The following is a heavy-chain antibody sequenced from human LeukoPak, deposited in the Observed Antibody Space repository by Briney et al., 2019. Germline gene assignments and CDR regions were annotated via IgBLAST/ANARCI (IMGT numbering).Heavy chain of an antibody. CDR1: GFTFSSYG. D-gene: IGHD3-22*01. CDR3: AKDGGGYYTWAFDY. CDR2: ISGSGGST. Sequence: GGSLRLSCAASGFTFSSYGMSWVRQAPGKGLEWVSGISGSGGSTYYADSVKGRFTISRDNYKNTLYLQMNSLRAEDTAVYYCAKDGGGYYTWAFDYWGQGTLVTVSS. J-gene: IGHJ4*02. V-gene: IGHV3-23*01.